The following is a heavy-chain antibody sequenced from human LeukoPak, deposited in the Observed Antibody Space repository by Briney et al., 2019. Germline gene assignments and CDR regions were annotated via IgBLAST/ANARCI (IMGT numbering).Heavy chain of an antibody. CDR3: ARDSLSTSLFDY. CDR2: IIPIFGTA. Sequence: SVKVSCKVSGYTLTELSMHWVRQAPGQGLEWMGGIIPIFGTANYAQKFQGRVTITADESTSTAYMELSSLRSEDTAVYYCARDSLSTSLFDYWDQGTLVTVSS. V-gene: IGHV1-69*13. CDR1: GYTLTELS. J-gene: IGHJ4*02.